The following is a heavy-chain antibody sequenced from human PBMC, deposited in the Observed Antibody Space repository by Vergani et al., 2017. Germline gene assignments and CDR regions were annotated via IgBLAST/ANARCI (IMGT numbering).Heavy chain of an antibody. CDR2: IYYSGST. Sequence: QVQLQESGPGLVKPSQTLSLTCTVSGGSISSGGYHWSWIRQHPGKGLEWIGYIYYSGSTYYNPSLKSRVTISVDKSKNQFSLKLSSVTAADTAVYYCARDVWIGGSSTSWGQGTLVTVSS. J-gene: IGHJ4*02. CDR3: ARDVWIGGSSTS. D-gene: IGHD2-2*01. V-gene: IGHV4-31*03. CDR1: GGSISSGGYH.